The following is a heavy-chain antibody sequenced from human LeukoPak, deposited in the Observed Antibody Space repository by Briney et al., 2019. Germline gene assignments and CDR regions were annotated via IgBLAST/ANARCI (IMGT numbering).Heavy chain of an antibody. D-gene: IGHD3-16*01. Sequence: SETLSLTCTVSGGSISSGSYYWSWIRQPAGKGLEWIGRIYTSGSTTYNPSLKSRVTISVDTSKNQFSLKLSSVTAADTAVYYCARVRQGAYYYYYMDVWGKGTTVTVSS. J-gene: IGHJ6*03. CDR3: ARVRQGAYYYYYMDV. CDR2: IYTSGST. CDR1: GGSISSGSYY. V-gene: IGHV4-61*02.